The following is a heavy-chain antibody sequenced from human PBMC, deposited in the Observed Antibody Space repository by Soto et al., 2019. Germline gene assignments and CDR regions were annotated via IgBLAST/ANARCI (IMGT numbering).Heavy chain of an antibody. J-gene: IGHJ5*02. Sequence: EASVKVSCKASGYTFTGYYLHWVRQAPGQGPEWMGWINPKSGDTMYAQKFQGRVTMTRDTSISTGYMELSRLTLDDTAVYYCARDVHAGFTHYFDRWGQGTLVTVSS. CDR2: INPKSGDT. D-gene: IGHD1-26*01. CDR1: GYTFTGYY. CDR3: ARDVHAGFTHYFDR. V-gene: IGHV1-2*02.